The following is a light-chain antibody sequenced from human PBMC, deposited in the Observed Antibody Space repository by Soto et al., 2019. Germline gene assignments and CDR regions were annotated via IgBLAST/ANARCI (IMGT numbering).Light chain of an antibody. Sequence: QSALTQPASVSGSPGQSITISCTGTSGDVGYYNLVSWYQHHPGKAPKFMIYEVNKRPAGVSNRFSGSKSGNTASLTISGLQAEDEADYYCCSYAGSSTLLFGGGTKLTVL. CDR1: SGDVGYYNL. J-gene: IGLJ2*01. CDR3: CSYAGSSTLL. V-gene: IGLV2-23*02. CDR2: EVN.